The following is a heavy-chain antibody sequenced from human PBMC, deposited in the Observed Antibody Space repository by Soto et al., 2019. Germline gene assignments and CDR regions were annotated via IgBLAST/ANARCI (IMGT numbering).Heavy chain of an antibody. D-gene: IGHD3-10*01. CDR3: ARGVPKVRPRKDYYYGMDV. J-gene: IGHJ6*02. CDR1: GFTFSSYG. CDR2: IWYDGSNK. Sequence: GGSLRLSCAASGFTFSSYGMHWVRQAPGKGLEWVAVIWYDGSNKYYADSVKGRFTISRDNSKNTLYLQMNSLRAEDTAVYYCARGVPKVRPRKDYYYGMDVWGQGTTVTVSS. V-gene: IGHV3-33*01.